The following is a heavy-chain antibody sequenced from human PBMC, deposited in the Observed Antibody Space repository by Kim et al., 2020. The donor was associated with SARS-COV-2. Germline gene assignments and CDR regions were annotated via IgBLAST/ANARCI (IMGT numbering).Heavy chain of an antibody. CDR3: ARDQDPDCRRCHV. J-gene: IGHJ4*02. Sequence: ADTVKGRFTIARDNAKSSLHLQMNSLRAEDTAVYYGARDQDPDCRRCHVWGQGTLVTVSS. V-gene: IGHV3-48*03. D-gene: IGHD2-15*01.